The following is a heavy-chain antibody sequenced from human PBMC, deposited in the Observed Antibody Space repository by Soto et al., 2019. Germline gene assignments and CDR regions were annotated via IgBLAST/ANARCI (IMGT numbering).Heavy chain of an antibody. CDR2: INHSGST. CDR1: GGSFSGYY. D-gene: IGHD6-13*01. J-gene: IGHJ4*02. CDR3: ARSYSSKGDDY. V-gene: IGHV4-34*01. Sequence: QVQLQQWGAGLLKPSETLSLTCAVYGGSFSGYYWSWIRQPPGKGLEWIGEINHSGSTNYNPSLKSRVTISVDTSKNQFSLKLSSVTAADTAVYYCARSYSSKGDDYWGQGTLVTVSS.